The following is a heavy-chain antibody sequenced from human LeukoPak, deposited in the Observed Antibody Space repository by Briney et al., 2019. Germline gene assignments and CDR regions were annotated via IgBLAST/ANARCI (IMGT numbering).Heavy chain of an antibody. D-gene: IGHD3-22*01. J-gene: IGHJ4*02. V-gene: IGHV4-39*01. CDR1: GGSISSRSYY. CDR3: ARGGSSSGYLFDY. CDR2: VYYSGST. Sequence: PSETLSLTCTVSGGSISSRSYYWGWIRQPPGKGLEWIGSVYYSGSTYYNPSLKSRVTISVDTSKNQFSLKLSSVTAADTAVYYCARGGSSSGYLFDYWGQGTLVTVSS.